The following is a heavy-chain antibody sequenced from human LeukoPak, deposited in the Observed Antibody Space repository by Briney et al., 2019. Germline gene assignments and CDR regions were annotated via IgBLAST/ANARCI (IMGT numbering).Heavy chain of an antibody. CDR1: GYTFTSYD. V-gene: IGHV1-2*02. CDR2: INPNSGGT. Sequence: ASVKVSCKASGYTFTSYDINWVRQAPGQGLEWMGWINPNSGGTNYAQKFQGRVTMTRDTSISTAYMELSRLRSDDTAVYYCARGSTDAFDIWGQGTMVTVSS. J-gene: IGHJ3*02. CDR3: ARGSTDAFDI.